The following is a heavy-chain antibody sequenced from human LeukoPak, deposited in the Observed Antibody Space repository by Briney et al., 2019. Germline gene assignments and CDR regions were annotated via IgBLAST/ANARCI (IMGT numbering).Heavy chain of an antibody. J-gene: IGHJ3*02. CDR3: AKDLGGGYLGAFDI. V-gene: IGHV3-7*03. D-gene: IGHD2-21*01. Sequence: GGSLRLSCAASGFTFSSYWMNWARQAPGKGLEWVASINHNGNVNYYVDSVKGRFTISRDNSKNTLYLQMNSLRAEDTAVYYCAKDLGGGYLGAFDIWGQGTMVTVSS. CDR1: GFTFSSYW. CDR2: INHNGNVN.